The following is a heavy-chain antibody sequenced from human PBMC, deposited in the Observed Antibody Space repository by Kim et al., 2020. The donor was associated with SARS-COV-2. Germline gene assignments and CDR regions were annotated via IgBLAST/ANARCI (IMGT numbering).Heavy chain of an antibody. V-gene: IGHV3-30*04. CDR3: ARDSAGTGRGSAFDI. J-gene: IGHJ3*02. D-gene: IGHD6-13*01. CDR1: GFTFSSYA. CDR2: ISYDGSNK. Sequence: GGSLRLSCAASGFTFSSYAMHWVRQAPGKGLEWVAVISYDGSNKYYADSVKGRFTISRDNSKNTLYLQMNSLRAEDTAVYYCARDSAGTGRGSAFDIWG.